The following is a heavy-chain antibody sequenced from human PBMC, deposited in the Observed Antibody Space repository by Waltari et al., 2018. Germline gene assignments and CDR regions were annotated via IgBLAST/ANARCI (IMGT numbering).Heavy chain of an antibody. CDR2: LNPKSGGT. CDR3: ARVGATKTDY. D-gene: IGHD1-26*01. V-gene: IGHV1-2*06. CDR1: GYISPDNY. J-gene: IGHJ4*02. Sequence: QVQLVQPGAEVKKPGASVKVSCTASGYISPDNYKPCVRQAPGKGLEWMGRLNPKSGGTNYAQKFQGRVTMTRDTSISTAYMELSRLRSDDTAVYYCARVGATKTDYWGQGTLVTVSS.